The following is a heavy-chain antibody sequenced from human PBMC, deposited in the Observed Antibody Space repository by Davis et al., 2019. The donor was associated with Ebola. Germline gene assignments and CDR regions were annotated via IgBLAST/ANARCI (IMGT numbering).Heavy chain of an antibody. CDR3: ARGSRRDLTMIVVNYYYGMDV. Sequence: AASVKVSCKASGYTFPSYYMHWVRQAPGQGLEWMGIINPSGGSTSYAQKFQGRVTMTRDTSTSTVYMELSSLRSEDTAVYYCARGSRRDLTMIVVNYYYGMDVWGQGTTVTVSS. CDR2: INPSGGST. V-gene: IGHV1-46*01. D-gene: IGHD3-22*01. J-gene: IGHJ6*02. CDR1: GYTFPSYY.